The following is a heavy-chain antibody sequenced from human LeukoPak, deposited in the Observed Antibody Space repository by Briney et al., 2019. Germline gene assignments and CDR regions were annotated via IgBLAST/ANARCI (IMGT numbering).Heavy chain of an antibody. J-gene: IGHJ3*02. V-gene: IGHV3-23*01. CDR3: AKKLAYCGGDCYSATDAFDI. Sequence: PGGSLRLSCAASGFTFSTYAMSWVRQAPGKGLEWVSAISTSGGNRYYADSVKGRFTISRDNSKNTLFLQMDSLRAEDTALYYCAKKLAYCGGDCYSATDAFDIWGQGTMVTVSS. CDR1: GFTFSTYA. CDR2: ISTSGGNR. D-gene: IGHD2-21*02.